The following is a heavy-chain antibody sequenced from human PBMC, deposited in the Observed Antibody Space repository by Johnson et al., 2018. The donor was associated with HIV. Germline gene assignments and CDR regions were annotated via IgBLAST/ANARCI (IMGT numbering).Heavy chain of an antibody. Sequence: QVQLVESGGGVVQPGESLRLSCAASGFTFANYGMHWVRQAPGKGLEWVAFTAHDESITHYADSVKGRFTMSRDNSRNTLYLQMNSLRAEDTAVYYCARDREQLVRYAFDIWGQGTMVTVSS. CDR2: TAHDESIT. CDR1: GFTFANYG. D-gene: IGHD6-6*01. CDR3: ARDREQLVRYAFDI. V-gene: IGHV3-30*02. J-gene: IGHJ3*02.